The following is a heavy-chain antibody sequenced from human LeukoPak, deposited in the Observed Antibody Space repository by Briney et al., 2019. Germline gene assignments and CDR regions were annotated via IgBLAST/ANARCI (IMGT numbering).Heavy chain of an antibody. D-gene: IGHD3-22*01. CDR2: ISYNGGRK. V-gene: IGHV3-30*04. Sequence: GGSLRLSCVASGFSFSGYAIHWVRQAPGKGLEWVALISYNGGRKDYADSVKGRFTISRDNVKKSLFLQMNTLRADDTAVYYCARDPDDSSGYYLDYFDQWGQGTLVTVSS. J-gene: IGHJ4*02. CDR1: GFSFSGYA. CDR3: ARDPDDSSGYYLDYFDQ.